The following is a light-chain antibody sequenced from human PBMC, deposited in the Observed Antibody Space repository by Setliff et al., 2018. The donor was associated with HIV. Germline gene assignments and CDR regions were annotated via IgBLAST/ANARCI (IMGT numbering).Light chain of an antibody. CDR3: SSHTSSSSVV. J-gene: IGLJ2*01. Sequence: QSALTQPASVSGSPGQSITISCTGTSSDVGGYNYVSWYQQHPGKAPKLMIYDVSKRPSGVSNRFSGSKSGNTASLTISGLQAEDEADYYCSSHTSSSSVVFGGGTKVTVL. CDR2: DVS. CDR1: SSDVGGYNY. V-gene: IGLV2-14*01.